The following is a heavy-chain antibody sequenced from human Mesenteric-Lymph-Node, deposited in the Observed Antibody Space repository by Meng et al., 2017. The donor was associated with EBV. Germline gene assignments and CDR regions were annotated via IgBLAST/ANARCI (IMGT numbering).Heavy chain of an antibody. D-gene: IGHD3-10*01. Sequence: QLQLQESGPGLVKPSETLSLACRVPGASINSTSYYWAWIRQPPGKGLAWIGMDFSGTPYYNPSLESRVTISVDTSKNQLYLRLTSVTAADTAVYYCARPTWRYVGSGTFSNYFDYWGQGALVTVSS. J-gene: IGHJ4*02. CDR1: GASINSTSYY. V-gene: IGHV4-39*01. CDR2: MDFSGTP. CDR3: ARPTWRYVGSGTFSNYFDY.